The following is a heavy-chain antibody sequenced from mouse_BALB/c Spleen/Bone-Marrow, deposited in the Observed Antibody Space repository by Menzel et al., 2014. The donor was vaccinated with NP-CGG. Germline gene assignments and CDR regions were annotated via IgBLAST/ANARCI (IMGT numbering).Heavy chain of an antibody. V-gene: IGHV1-87*01. Sequence: VKLMESGAELARPGASVKLSCKTSGYTFSTYWMQWVKQRPGQGLEWIGAIYPGAGDTRYTQKFKGKATLAADKSSSTAYMKLSSLTSDDSAVYYCSREPSNWGYYWGQGTTLTVSS. CDR2: IYPGAGDT. J-gene: IGHJ2*01. CDR1: GYTFSTYW. CDR3: SREPSNWGYY.